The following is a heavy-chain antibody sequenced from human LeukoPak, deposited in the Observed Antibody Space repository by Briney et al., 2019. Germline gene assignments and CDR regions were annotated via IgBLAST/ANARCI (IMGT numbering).Heavy chain of an antibody. D-gene: IGHD3-22*01. Sequence: ASVKVSCKASGYAFSAYYMHWVRQAPGQGLEWMGWLNPQTGDTHFAQKFQGRVTMTRDTSISTAYMELSRLRSDDTAVYYCARDTYYYDSSGYYRSYYYYYMDVWGKGTTVTVSS. J-gene: IGHJ6*03. CDR3: ARDTYYYDSSGYYRSYYYYYMDV. CDR2: LNPQTGDT. CDR1: GYAFSAYY. V-gene: IGHV1-2*02.